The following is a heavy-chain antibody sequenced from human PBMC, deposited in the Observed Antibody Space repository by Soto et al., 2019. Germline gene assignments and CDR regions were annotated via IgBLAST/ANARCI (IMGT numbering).Heavy chain of an antibody. V-gene: IGHV3-23*01. J-gene: IGHJ4*02. CDR2: ISGSGGST. CDR3: AKIGRRVGATPSPIDY. Sequence: PGGSLRLSCAASGFTFSSYAMSWVRQAPGKGLEWVSAISGSGGSTYYADSVKGRFTISRDNSKNTLYLQMNSLRAEDTAVYYCAKIGRRVGATPSPIDYWGQGTLVTVSS. CDR1: GFTFSSYA. D-gene: IGHD1-26*01.